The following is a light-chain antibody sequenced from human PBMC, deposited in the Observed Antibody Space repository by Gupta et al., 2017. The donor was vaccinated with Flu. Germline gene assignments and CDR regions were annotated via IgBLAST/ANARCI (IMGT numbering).Light chain of an antibody. J-gene: IGKJ2*01. CDR3: QQYDNLRYT. Sequence: GDRVTITCQASQDITNYLNWYQQKPGKAPKLLISDASVLQTGVPSRFSGSGSGTDFTFTISSLQPEDIATYYCQQYDNLRYTFGQGTKLEIK. V-gene: IGKV1-33*01. CDR2: DAS. CDR1: QDITNY.